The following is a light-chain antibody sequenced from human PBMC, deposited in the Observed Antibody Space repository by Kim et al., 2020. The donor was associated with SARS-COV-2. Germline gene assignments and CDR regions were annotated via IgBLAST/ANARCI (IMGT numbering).Light chain of an antibody. J-gene: IGLJ7*01. CDR1: SGSIAGNY. CDR2: ENK. Sequence: GKPVTLSDTRSSGSIAGNYVQWYQQRPGIAPTTVIYENKHRPSGVPDRFSGSIDSSSNSASLTVSGLKTEDEADYYCQSYDSDNHVFGGGTQLTVL. V-gene: IGLV6-57*03. CDR3: QSYDSDNHV.